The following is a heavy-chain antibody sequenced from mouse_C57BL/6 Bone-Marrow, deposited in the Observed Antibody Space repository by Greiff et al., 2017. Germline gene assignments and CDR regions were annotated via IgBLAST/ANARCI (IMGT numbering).Heavy chain of an antibody. CDR1: GYTFTSYG. Sequence: QVQLQQSGAELARPGASVKLSCKASGYTFTSYGISWVKQRTGQGLEWIGEIYPRSGNTYYNEKFKGKATLTADKSSSTAYMELRSLTSEDSAVYFCARCCYGAYWGQGTLVTVSA. CDR3: ARCCYGAY. J-gene: IGHJ3*01. D-gene: IGHD1-1*01. V-gene: IGHV1-81*01. CDR2: IYPRSGNT.